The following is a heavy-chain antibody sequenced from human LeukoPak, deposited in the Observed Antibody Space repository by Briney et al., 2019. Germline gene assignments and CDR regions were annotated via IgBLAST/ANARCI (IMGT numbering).Heavy chain of an antibody. D-gene: IGHD1/OR15-1a*01. CDR3: AREGLEQSFDY. Sequence: GGSLRLSCAASGFTFSSYWMSWVRQAPGKGLEWVSSISSSSSYIYYADSVKGRFTISRDNAKNSLYLQMNSLRAEDTAVYYCAREGLEQSFDYWGQGTLVTVSS. V-gene: IGHV3-21*01. CDR2: ISSSSSYI. J-gene: IGHJ4*02. CDR1: GFTFSSYW.